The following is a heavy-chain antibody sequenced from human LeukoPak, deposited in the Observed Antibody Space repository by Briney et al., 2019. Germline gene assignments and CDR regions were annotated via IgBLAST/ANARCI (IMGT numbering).Heavy chain of an antibody. CDR1: GFTFSSYA. CDR3: PLPTLGY. CDR2: ISTNGGRT. J-gene: IGHJ4*02. D-gene: IGHD2-15*01. Sequence: PGGPLRLSCSASGFTFSSYAMHWVRQAPGKGLQYVSGISTNGGRTYYADSVKGRFTISRDNSKNTLYLQMSSLRPEDTAVYYCPLPTLGYWGQGTLVTVSS. V-gene: IGHV3-64D*08.